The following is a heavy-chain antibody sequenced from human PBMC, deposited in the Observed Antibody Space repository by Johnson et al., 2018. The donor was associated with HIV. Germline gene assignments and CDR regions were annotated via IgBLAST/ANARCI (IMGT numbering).Heavy chain of an antibody. CDR3: ARGAWAGAFDI. J-gene: IGHJ3*02. CDR2: SRDKVNRYTT. D-gene: IGHD1-26*01. Sequence: VQLVESGGGLVQPGGSLRLSCAASGSTFSDHYMDWVRQAPGKGLEWVGRSRDKVNRYTTEYAASVKGRFTISRDESKNQLYLQMNSRKTEYTAVSYCARGAWAGAFDIWGQGTMVTVSS. CDR1: GSTFSDHY. V-gene: IGHV3-72*01.